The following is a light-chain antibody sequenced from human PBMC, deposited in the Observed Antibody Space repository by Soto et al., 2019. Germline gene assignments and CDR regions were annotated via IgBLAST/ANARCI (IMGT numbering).Light chain of an antibody. CDR1: QSLLHSDGSDY. CDR2: VAS. J-gene: IGKJ4*01. CDR3: MQALLTPT. Sequence: EIVMTQSPLSLPVTSGEPASISCRTSQSLLHSDGSDYLAWYLQKPGHSPQLLIDVASSRASGVTDRFNGSGSGTDFKLKISRLEAEDVGVYYCMQALLTPTFGGGTKVEI. V-gene: IGKV2-28*01.